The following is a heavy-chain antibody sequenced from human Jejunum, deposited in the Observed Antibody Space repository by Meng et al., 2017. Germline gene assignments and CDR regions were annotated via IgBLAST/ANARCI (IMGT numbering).Heavy chain of an antibody. CDR3: ARGGFFEAAAANLIDS. D-gene: IGHD6-13*01. CDR2: IYYSGST. V-gene: IGHV4-4*02. J-gene: IGHJ4*02. Sequence: GQRQGSGPRLVKPSGTLSLTCAVSGASISSSTWWSWVRQPPGKGLEWIGYIYYSGSTNYNPSLKSRVTISVDTSKNQFSLKLSSVTAADTAVYYCARGGFFEAAAANLIDSWGQGTLVTVSS. CDR1: GASISSSTW.